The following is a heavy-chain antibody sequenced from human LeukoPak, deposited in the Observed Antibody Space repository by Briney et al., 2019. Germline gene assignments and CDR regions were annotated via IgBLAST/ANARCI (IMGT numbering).Heavy chain of an antibody. V-gene: IGHV3-23*01. Sequence: GGSLRLSCAASGFTFNTYAMSWVRQAPGKGLEWVSAIAGSGGSTYFADSVKGRFTISRDNSKSTLYLQMNSLRAEDTAVYYCAKGPDGRVATANRYFDYWGQGTLVTVSS. J-gene: IGHJ4*02. CDR2: IAGSGGST. CDR3: AKGPDGRVATANRYFDY. D-gene: IGHD5-12*01. CDR1: GFTFNTYA.